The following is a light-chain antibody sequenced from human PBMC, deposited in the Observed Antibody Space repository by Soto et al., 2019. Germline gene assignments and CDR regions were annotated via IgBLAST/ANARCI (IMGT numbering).Light chain of an antibody. V-gene: IGKV3D-11*02. Sequence: EIVLTQSPATLSLSPGERATLSCRASQSVSSYLAWYQQKPGQAPRLLIYDASNRATGIPARFSGSGPGTDFTLTISSLEPEDFAVYYCQQRSNWPLPFGGGTKVEIK. CDR2: DAS. J-gene: IGKJ4*01. CDR1: QSVSSY. CDR3: QQRSNWPLP.